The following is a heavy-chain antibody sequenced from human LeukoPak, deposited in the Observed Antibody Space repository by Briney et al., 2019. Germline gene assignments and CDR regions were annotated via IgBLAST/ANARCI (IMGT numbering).Heavy chain of an antibody. CDR3: ARQYSSGWTGENFDY. CDR2: IYYSGST. J-gene: IGHJ4*02. CDR1: GGSISSSSYY. D-gene: IGHD6-19*01. V-gene: IGHV4-39*01. Sequence: SETLSLTCTVSGGSISSSSYYWGWIRQPPGKGLEWIGRIYYSGSTYYNPSLKSRVTISVDTSKNQFSLKLSSVTAADTAVYYCARQYSSGWTGENFDYWGQGTLVTVSS.